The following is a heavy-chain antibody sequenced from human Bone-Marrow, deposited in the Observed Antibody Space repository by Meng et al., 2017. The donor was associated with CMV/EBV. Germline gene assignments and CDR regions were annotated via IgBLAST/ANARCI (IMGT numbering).Heavy chain of an antibody. V-gene: IGHV3-48*04. CDR2: ISSSGSTI. D-gene: IGHD3-9*01. CDR1: GFTFSSYW. Sequence: GGSLRLSCAASGFTFSSYWMSWVRQAPGKGLEWVSYISSSGSTIYYADSVKGRFTISRDNAKNSLYLQMNSLRAEDTAVYYCASFNDILTGYGNGMDVWGQGTTVTVSS. J-gene: IGHJ6*02. CDR3: ASFNDILTGYGNGMDV.